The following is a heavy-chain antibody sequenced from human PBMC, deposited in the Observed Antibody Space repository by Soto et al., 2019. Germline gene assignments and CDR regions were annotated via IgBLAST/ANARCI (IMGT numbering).Heavy chain of an antibody. D-gene: IGHD2-15*01. V-gene: IGHV3-23*01. CDR3: AKVPIVVVVAATHFDY. CDR1: GFTFSGYA. CDR2: ISGSGGST. Sequence: GGSLRLSCAASGFTFSGYAMSWVRQAPGKGLEWVSAISGSGGSTYYADSVKGRFTISRDNSKNTLYLQMNSLRAEDTAVYYCAKVPIVVVVAATHFDYWGQGTLVTVSS. J-gene: IGHJ4*02.